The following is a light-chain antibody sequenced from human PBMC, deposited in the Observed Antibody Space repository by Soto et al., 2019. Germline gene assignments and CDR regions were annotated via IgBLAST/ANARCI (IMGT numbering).Light chain of an antibody. J-gene: IGLJ2*01. Sequence: SYELTQPPSVSVSPGQTASITCSGAKLGDKYACWYQQKPGQSPVLVIDQDSKRPSRLPERFSGSSSGNTATLTISRTQAMDEADYYCQAWDSSTVVFGGGTKLTVL. V-gene: IGLV3-1*01. CDR3: QAWDSSTVV. CDR1: KLGDKY. CDR2: QDS.